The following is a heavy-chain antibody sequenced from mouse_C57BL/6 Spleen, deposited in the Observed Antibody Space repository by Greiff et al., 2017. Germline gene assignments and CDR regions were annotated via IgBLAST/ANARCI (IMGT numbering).Heavy chain of an antibody. CDR1: GYAFSSSW. D-gene: IGHD2-5*01. CDR3: ACSNSFAY. Sequence: VQGVESGPELVKPGASVKISCKASGYAFSSSWMNWVKQRPGKGLEWIGRIYPGDGDTNYNGKFKGKATLTADKSSSTAYMQLSSLTSEDSAVYFCACSNSFAYWGQGTLVTVSA. V-gene: IGHV1-82*01. CDR2: IYPGDGDT. J-gene: IGHJ3*01.